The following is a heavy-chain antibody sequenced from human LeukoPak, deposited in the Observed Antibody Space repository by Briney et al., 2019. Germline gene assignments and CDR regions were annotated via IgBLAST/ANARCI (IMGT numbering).Heavy chain of an antibody. CDR1: GGSISSNNYY. D-gene: IGHD5-24*01. CDR3: AREYRGKGRGLHDI. CDR2: IYYSGST. J-gene: IGHJ3*02. Sequence: SETLSLTCTVSGGSISSNNYYWGWIRQPPGKGLEWIGSIYYSGSTYYNPSLKSRVTISVDTSKNQFSLKLSSVTAADTAVYYCAREYRGKGRGLHDIWGQGTMVTVSS. V-gene: IGHV4-39*07.